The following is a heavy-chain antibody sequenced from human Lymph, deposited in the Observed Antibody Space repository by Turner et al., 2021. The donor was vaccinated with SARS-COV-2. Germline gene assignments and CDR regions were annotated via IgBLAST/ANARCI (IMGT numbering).Heavy chain of an antibody. Sequence: QVQLQESGPGLVKPLDTLSPTCTVSGGSMNSNYWSWIRQPPGKRLEWIGYIYYRGSTNYNPSLKSRVTISVDTSKNQFSLKLTSVTAADTAIYYGARETVNNWVDPWGQGILVTVSS. CDR1: GGSMNSNY. J-gene: IGHJ5*02. V-gene: IGHV4-59*01. CDR3: ARETVNNWVDP. D-gene: IGHD2-21*02. CDR2: IYYRGST.